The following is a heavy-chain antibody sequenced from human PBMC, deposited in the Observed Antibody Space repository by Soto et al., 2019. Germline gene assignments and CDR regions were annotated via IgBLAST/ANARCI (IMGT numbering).Heavy chain of an antibody. CDR1: GYSFSTYD. Sequence: QVHLVQSGAEVKKPGASVKVSCKASGYSFSTYDINWVRQAPGQGLEWMGWMNPSAGTTGSAQKFQGRVTMTWDTSISTAYMERSSLTSEDTAVYYCARVPTIRITGTTTNWFDPWGQGTLVTVSS. CDR3: ARVPTIRITGTTTNWFDP. CDR2: MNPSAGTT. V-gene: IGHV1-8*02. D-gene: IGHD1-20*01. J-gene: IGHJ5*02.